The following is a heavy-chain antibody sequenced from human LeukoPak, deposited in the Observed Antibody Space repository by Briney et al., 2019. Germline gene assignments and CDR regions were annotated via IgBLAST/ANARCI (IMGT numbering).Heavy chain of an antibody. D-gene: IGHD5-12*01. CDR3: AREDRGYDYDF. CDR2: ISASGSSA. CDR1: GFTCSSSA. J-gene: IGHJ4*02. V-gene: IGHV3-23*01. Sequence: GGSLRLSCAASGFTCSSSAMSWVRQGPGKGLEWVSAISASGSSAYYADSVKGRFAVSRDNSKNTLYLQMNSLRAEDTAEYYCAREDRGYDYDFWGQGTLVTVSS.